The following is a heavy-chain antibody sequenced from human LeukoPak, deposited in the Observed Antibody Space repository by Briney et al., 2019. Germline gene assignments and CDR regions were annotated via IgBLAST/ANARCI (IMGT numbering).Heavy chain of an antibody. J-gene: IGHJ4*02. CDR1: GFTFSSYG. D-gene: IGHD3-22*01. CDR2: IRYDGSNK. CDR3: AKDPSHYYDSSGPTDY. V-gene: IGHV3-30*02. Sequence: GRSLRLSCAASGFTFSSYGMHWVRQAPGKGLEWVAFIRYDGSNKYYADSVKGRFTISRDNSKNTLYLQMNSLRAEDTAVYYCAKDPSHYYDSSGPTDYWGQGTLVTVSS.